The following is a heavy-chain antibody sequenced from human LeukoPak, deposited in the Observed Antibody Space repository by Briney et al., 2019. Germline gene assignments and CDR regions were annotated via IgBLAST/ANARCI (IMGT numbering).Heavy chain of an antibody. CDR2: IKSKADDETT. CDR3: TTDWGSIY. CDR1: GFIFSNYG. D-gene: IGHD7-27*01. V-gene: IGHV3-15*01. J-gene: IGHJ4*02. Sequence: GGSLRLSCAASGFIFSNYGMHWVRQAPGKGLEWVGRIKSKADDETTDYAAPVKGRFTVSRDDSENTHYLQMNSLKTEDTAVYYCTTDWGSIYWGQGTLVTVSS.